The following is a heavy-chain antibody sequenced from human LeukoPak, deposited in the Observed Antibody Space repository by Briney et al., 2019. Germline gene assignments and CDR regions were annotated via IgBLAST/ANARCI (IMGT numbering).Heavy chain of an antibody. CDR1: GGPFSEYD. V-gene: IGHV4-34*01. Sequence: KPSETLSLTCAVYGGPFSEYDWSWIRQPPGKGLEWIAEINHSGSTNYNPSLKSRVTISVDTSKTQFSLKLSSVTAADTAVYYCARGPRGLGMAGTFDYWGQGTLVTVSS. J-gene: IGHJ4*02. CDR3: ARGPRGLGMAGTFDY. CDR2: INHSGST. D-gene: IGHD6-19*01.